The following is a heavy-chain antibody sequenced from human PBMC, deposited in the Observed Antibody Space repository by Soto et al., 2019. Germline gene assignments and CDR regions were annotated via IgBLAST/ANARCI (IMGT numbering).Heavy chain of an antibody. CDR1: GGTFSSYA. Sequence: ASVKVSCKASGGTFSSYAISWVRQAPGQGLEWMGGIIPIFGTANYAQKFQGRVTITADKSTSTAYMELSSLRSEDTAVYYCASSSQLRGAFDIWGQGTMVNVSS. V-gene: IGHV1-69*06. CDR3: ASSSQLRGAFDI. J-gene: IGHJ3*02. CDR2: IIPIFGTA. D-gene: IGHD6-6*01.